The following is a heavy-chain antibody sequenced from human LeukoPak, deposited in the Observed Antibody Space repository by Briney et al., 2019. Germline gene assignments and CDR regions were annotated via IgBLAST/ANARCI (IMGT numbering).Heavy chain of an antibody. CDR2: ISYDGNNK. Sequence: PGGSLRLSCAASGFTFSSCAMHWVRQAPGKGLEWVAAISYDGNNKYYADSVKGRFTISRDTSKNTLYLQMNSLRAEDTAVYYCTTPGGIHLWLRPFDYWGQGTLVTVSS. V-gene: IGHV3-30*03. D-gene: IGHD5-18*01. CDR3: TTPGGIHLWLRPFDY. J-gene: IGHJ4*02. CDR1: GFTFSSCA.